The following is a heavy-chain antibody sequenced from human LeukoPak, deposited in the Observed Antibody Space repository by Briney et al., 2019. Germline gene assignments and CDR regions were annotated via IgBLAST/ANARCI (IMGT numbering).Heavy chain of an antibody. D-gene: IGHD6-13*01. V-gene: IGHV4-4*07. CDR3: ASLSWYPRVLDI. CDR1: GGSISSYY. J-gene: IGHJ3*02. Sequence: SETLSLTCTVSGGSISSYYWSWIRQPAGKGLEWIGRIYTSGSTNYNPSLKSRVTMSVDTSKNQFSLKLSSVTAADTAVYYCASLSWYPRVLDIWGQGTMVTVPS. CDR2: IYTSGST.